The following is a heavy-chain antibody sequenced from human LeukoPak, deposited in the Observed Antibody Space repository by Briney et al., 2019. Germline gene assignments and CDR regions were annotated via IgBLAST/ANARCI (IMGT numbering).Heavy chain of an antibody. CDR3: ARDTYDDYVPLDY. J-gene: IGHJ4*02. CDR2: IWYDGSNK. V-gene: IGHV3-33*01. CDR1: GFTFSSYG. D-gene: IGHD4-17*01. Sequence: GGFLRLSCAASGFTFSSYGMHWVRQAPGKGLEWVAVIWYDGSNKYYADSVKGRFTISRDNSKNTLYLQMNSLRAEDTAVYYCARDTYDDYVPLDYWGQGTLVTVSS.